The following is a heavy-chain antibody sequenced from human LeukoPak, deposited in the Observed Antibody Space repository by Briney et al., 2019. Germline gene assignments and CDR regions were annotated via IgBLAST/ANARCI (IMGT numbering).Heavy chain of an antibody. CDR1: GASINNNF. CDR3: ARHRDYYDT. D-gene: IGHD3-22*01. CDR2: IYSSGSA. J-gene: IGHJ4*01. Sequence: SETLSLTCTVSGASINNNFWTWIRQPPGKGLEWIGYIYSSGSANYNPSLKSRVIISGDTSKNQISLNPTSVTAADTAAYFCARHRDYYDTWGHGTLVTVSS. V-gene: IGHV4-59*08.